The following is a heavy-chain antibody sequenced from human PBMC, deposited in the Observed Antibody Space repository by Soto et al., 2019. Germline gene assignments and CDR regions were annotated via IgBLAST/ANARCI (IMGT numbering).Heavy chain of an antibody. CDR1: GGTFGSYA. V-gene: IGHV1-69*01. D-gene: IGHD2-2*01. Sequence: QVQLVQSGAEVKKPGSSVKVSCKASGGTFGSYAISWVRQAPGQGLEWMGGNIPIPGTANYAQKFQVRVTIAADESTSTAYMELSRLRSEDTAVYYCARSQGSSTSLEIYYYYYYGMDVWGQGTTVTVSS. CDR3: ARSQGSSTSLEIYYYYYYGMDV. J-gene: IGHJ6*02. CDR2: NIPIPGTA.